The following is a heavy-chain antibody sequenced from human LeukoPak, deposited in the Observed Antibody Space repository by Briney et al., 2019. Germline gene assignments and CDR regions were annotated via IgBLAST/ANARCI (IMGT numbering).Heavy chain of an antibody. CDR2: INPNSGGT. V-gene: IGHV1-2*02. J-gene: IGHJ5*02. D-gene: IGHD1-14*01. CDR3: ARESSLSGMGFDP. CDR1: GYTFTGYY. Sequence: ASVKVSCKASGYTFTGYYMHWVRQAPGQGLEWMGWINPNSGGTNYAQKFQGRVTMTRDTSISTAYMELSRLRSDDTAVYYCARESSLSGMGFDPWGQGTLVTVSS.